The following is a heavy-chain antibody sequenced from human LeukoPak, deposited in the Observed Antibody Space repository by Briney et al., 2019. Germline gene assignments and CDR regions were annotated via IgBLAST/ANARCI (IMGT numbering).Heavy chain of an antibody. CDR2: IYYSGST. CDR1: GGSISSSSYY. CDR3: ARGVYYYDSRGAFDI. D-gene: IGHD3-22*01. V-gene: IGHV4-39*01. Sequence: SETLSLTCTVFGGSISSSSYYWGWIRQPPGKGLEWIGSIYYSGSTYYNPSLKSLVTISVDTSKNQFSLKLSSVTAADTAVYYCARGVYYYDSRGAFDIWGQGTMVTVSS. J-gene: IGHJ3*02.